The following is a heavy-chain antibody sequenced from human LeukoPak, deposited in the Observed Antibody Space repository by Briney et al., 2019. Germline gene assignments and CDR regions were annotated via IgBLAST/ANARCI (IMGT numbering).Heavy chain of an antibody. CDR1: GFTFSNAW. V-gene: IGHV3-15*01. CDR3: TANYIVGGPAAGFDP. J-gene: IGHJ5*02. Sequence: GGSLRVSCAASGFTFSNAWMRWVRQAPGKGLEWVGRIKSKTDGGTTDHAAHVKGRFTITRDDSKNTLYLQMNSLKTEDTAVYYCTANYIVGGPAAGFDPWGQGTLVTVSS. CDR2: IKSKTDGGTT. D-gene: IGHD2-2*01.